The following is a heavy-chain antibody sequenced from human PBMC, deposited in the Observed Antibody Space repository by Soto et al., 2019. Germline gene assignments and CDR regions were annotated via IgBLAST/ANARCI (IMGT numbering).Heavy chain of an antibody. CDR1: GGSISSSSYY. CDR3: ARLDGSYYYYYGMDV. Sequence: SDTLSLTCTVSGGSISSSSYYWGWIRQPPGKGLEWIGSIYYSGSTYYNPSLKSRVTISVDTSKNQFSLKLSSVTAADTAVYYCARLDGSYYYYYGMDVWGQGTTVTVSS. D-gene: IGHD1-26*01. CDR2: IYYSGST. V-gene: IGHV4-39*01. J-gene: IGHJ6*02.